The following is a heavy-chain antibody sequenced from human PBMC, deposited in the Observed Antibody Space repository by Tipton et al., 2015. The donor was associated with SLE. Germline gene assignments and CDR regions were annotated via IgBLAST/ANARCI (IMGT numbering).Heavy chain of an antibody. CDR1: GGSISSGGYY. J-gene: IGHJ4*02. CDR3: ARAASGCSSTSCPFDY. V-gene: IGHV4-31*03. Sequence: NLSLTCTVSGGSISSGGYYWSWIRQHPGKGLEWIGYIYYSGSTYYNPSLKSRVTISVDTSKNQFSLKLSSVTAADTAVYYCARAASGCSSTSCPFDYWGQGTLVTVSS. D-gene: IGHD2-2*01. CDR2: IYYSGST.